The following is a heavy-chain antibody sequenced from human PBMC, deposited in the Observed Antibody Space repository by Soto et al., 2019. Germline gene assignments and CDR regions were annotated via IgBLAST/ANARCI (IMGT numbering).Heavy chain of an antibody. CDR1: GFTFSSYA. J-gene: IGHJ2*01. CDR2: ISYDGSNK. D-gene: IGHD5-18*01. CDR3: ARDPLWGTAMVLWYFDL. V-gene: IGHV3-30-3*01. Sequence: ESGGGVVQPGRSLRLSCAASGFTFSSYAMHWVRQAPGKGLEWVAVISYDGSNKYYADCVKGRFTISRDNSKNTLYLQMTSLRAEDTAVYYCARDPLWGTAMVLWYFDLWGRGTLFTVSS.